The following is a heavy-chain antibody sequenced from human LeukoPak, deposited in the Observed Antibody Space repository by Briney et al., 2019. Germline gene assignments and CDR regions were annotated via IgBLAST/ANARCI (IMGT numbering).Heavy chain of an antibody. J-gene: IGHJ6*03. CDR1: GVSVSTYY. CDR3: ARDLGGYSDGSYYYYMDV. V-gene: IGHV4-4*07. D-gene: IGHD5-18*01. CDR2: FFTSGTSGTT. Sequence: SETLSLTCTVSGVSVSTYYWSWIRQPAGKGLEFIGRFFTSGTSGTTNYNPSLKSRVTMSLDTSKNQFSLKLISVTAADTAVYYCARDLGGYSDGSYYYYMDVWGKGTTVTVSS.